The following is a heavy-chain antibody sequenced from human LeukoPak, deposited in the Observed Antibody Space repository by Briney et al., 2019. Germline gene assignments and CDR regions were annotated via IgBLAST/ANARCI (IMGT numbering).Heavy chain of an antibody. CDR3: ARGSGDDCSGGSCFHNWFDP. Sequence: GESLKISCKGSGYSFTSYWIGWVRQMPGKGLEWMGIIYPGDSDTRYSPSFQGQVTISADKSISTAYLQWSSLKASDTAMYYCARGSGDDCSGGSCFHNWFDPWGQGTLVTVSS. J-gene: IGHJ5*02. CDR2: IYPGDSDT. V-gene: IGHV5-51*01. CDR1: GYSFTSYW. D-gene: IGHD2-15*01.